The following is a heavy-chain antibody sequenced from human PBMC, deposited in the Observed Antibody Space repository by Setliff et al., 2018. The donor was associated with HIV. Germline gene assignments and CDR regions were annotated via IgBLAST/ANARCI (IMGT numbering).Heavy chain of an antibody. V-gene: IGHV4-38-2*02. Sequence: SETLSLTCTVFGGSISSGYYWGWVRQPPEKGLEWIGSFYYRGSTFSNPSLKSRVSISVDTAKNQFSLKLTSVTAADTAVYYCARKVGVTTYYYSSGSIEGALDVWGQGTKVTVS. J-gene: IGHJ6*02. CDR1: GGSISSGYY. CDR3: ARKVGVTTYYYSSGSIEGALDV. CDR2: FYYRGST. D-gene: IGHD3-10*01.